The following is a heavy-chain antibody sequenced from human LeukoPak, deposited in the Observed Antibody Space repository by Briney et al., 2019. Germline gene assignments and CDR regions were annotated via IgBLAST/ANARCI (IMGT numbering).Heavy chain of an antibody. V-gene: IGHV4-34*01. Sequence: SETLSLTCAVYGGSFSGYYCSWIRQPPGKGLEWIGEINHSGSTNYNPSLKSRVTISVDTSKNQFSLKLSSVTAADTAVYYCARRPGYCSSTSCPGRFDPWGQGTLVTVSS. CDR2: INHSGST. J-gene: IGHJ5*02. CDR3: ARRPGYCSSTSCPGRFDP. D-gene: IGHD2-2*01. CDR1: GGSFSGYY.